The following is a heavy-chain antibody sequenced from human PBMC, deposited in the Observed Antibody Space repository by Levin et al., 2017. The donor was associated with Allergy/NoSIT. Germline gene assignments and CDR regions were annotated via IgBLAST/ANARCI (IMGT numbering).Heavy chain of an antibody. CDR1: GFTLDDCV. CDR2: ISWNSGAI. J-gene: IGHJ4*02. D-gene: IGHD5-18*01. V-gene: IGHV3-9*01. Sequence: GGSLRLSCSASGFTLDDCVMYWVRQAPGKGLEWVSSISWNSGAIAYADSVKGRFTISRDNPKTSLFLQMNSLRPEDTALYYCAAPGGHTYGGIDYWGQGTLVTVSS. CDR3: AAPGGHTYGGIDY.